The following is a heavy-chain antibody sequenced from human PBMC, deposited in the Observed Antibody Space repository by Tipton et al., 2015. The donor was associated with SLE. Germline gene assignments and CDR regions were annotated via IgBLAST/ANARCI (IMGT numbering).Heavy chain of an antibody. V-gene: IGHV4-38-2*01. CDR2: LYYSGNT. CDR3: ARQDLDTAMVSFDY. CDR1: GHSISSGFY. Sequence: TLSLTCSVSGHSISSGFYWGWIRQPPGKGLEWIGVLYYSGNTYYNPSLKSPVTLSIDTSKNQFSLKMRSVTAADTAVYFCARQDLDTAMVSFDYWGQGTLVTVSS. J-gene: IGHJ4*02. D-gene: IGHD5-18*01.